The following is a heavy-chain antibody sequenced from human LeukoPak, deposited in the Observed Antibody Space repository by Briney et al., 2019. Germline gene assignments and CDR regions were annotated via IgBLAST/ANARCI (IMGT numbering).Heavy chain of an antibody. Sequence: SETLSLTCSVSGGSMSSYYWSWIRQSPGKGLEWIGYIYHSGSTDYNSSLKSRVTISEDTSKKQFSLKVSSVTAADTAVYYCAKEGEFTRTVPDIVGATHFDYWGQGTLVTVSS. V-gene: IGHV4-59*01. CDR2: IYHSGST. J-gene: IGHJ4*02. CDR3: AKEGEFTRTVPDIVGATHFDY. CDR1: GGSMSSYY. D-gene: IGHD1-26*01.